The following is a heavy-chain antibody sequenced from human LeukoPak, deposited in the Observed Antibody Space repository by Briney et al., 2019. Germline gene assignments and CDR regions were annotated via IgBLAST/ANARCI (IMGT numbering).Heavy chain of an antibody. D-gene: IGHD3-10*01. V-gene: IGHV1-2*02. CDR2: INPNSCDT. CDR1: GYSFTAYY. J-gene: IGHJ4*02. CDR3: AMPMVRGVIRFFDY. Sequence: ASVNVSCKASGYSFTAYYMHWVRQAPGQGLEWMGWINPNSCDTNYAQKFQGRVTVTRDTSIRTAYMELSRLSSDDTAVYYCAMPMVRGVIRFFDYWGQGTLVTVSS.